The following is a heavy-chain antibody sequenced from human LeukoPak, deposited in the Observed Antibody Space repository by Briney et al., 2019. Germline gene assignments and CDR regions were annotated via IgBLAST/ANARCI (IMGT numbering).Heavy chain of an antibody. J-gene: IGHJ4*02. V-gene: IGHV3-11*06. CDR1: GFTFSDYY. CDR3: AREDGEPGIAVAGLDY. D-gene: IGHD6-19*01. Sequence: GGSLRLSCAASGFTFSDYYMSWIRQAPGKGLGWVSYISSSSSYTNYADSVKGRFTISRDNAKNSLYLQMNSLRAEDTAVYYCAREDGEPGIAVAGLDYWGQGTLVTVSS. CDR2: ISSSSSYT.